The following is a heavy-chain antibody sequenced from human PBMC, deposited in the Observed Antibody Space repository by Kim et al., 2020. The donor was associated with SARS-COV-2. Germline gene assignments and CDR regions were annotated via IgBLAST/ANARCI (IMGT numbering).Heavy chain of an antibody. Sequence: ASVKVSCKASGYTFTSYAMNWVRQAPGQGLEWMGWINTNTGNPTYAQGFTGRFVFSLDTSVSTAYLQISSLKAEDTAVYYCAVRGIAAAPLFNFDYWGQGTLVTVSS. CDR2: INTNTGNP. CDR1: GYTFTSYA. CDR3: AVRGIAAAPLFNFDY. D-gene: IGHD6-13*01. V-gene: IGHV7-4-1*02. J-gene: IGHJ4*02.